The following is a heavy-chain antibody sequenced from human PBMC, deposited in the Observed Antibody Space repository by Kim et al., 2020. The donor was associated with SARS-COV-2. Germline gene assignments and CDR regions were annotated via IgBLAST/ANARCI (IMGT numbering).Heavy chain of an antibody. CDR3: ARLWFRDLFPCCFEP. CDR2: MYYTGST. J-gene: IGHJ5*02. D-gene: IGHD3-10*01. CDR1: GGSIISTSYY. V-gene: IGHV4-39*01. Sequence: SETLSLTCTVSGGSIISTSYYWGWIRQPPGEKMEWIGSMYYTGSTYYNPSLKSRVALSVHTSRNQFSLKLTSVSAADTAVYYCARLWFRDLFPCCFEPWG.